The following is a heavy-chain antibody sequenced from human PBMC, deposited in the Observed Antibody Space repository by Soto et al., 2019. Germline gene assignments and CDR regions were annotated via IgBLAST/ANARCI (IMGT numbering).Heavy chain of an antibody. Sequence: VQLVESGGGVFQPGRSLRLSCAASRFTFSTYGMHWVRQAPGKGLEWVAVIWYDGSIKYYADSVRGRFTISRDNSNNTLYLKMNSLRAEDTAVYYCARSPAGYSYGYGADYWGQGTLVTVSS. CDR1: RFTFSTYG. J-gene: IGHJ4*02. CDR2: IWYDGSIK. CDR3: ARSPAGYSYGYGADY. D-gene: IGHD5-18*01. V-gene: IGHV3-33*01.